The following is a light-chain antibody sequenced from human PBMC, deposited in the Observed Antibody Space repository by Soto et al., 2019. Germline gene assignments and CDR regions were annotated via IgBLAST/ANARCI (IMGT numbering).Light chain of an antibody. V-gene: IGLV2-8*01. Sequence: QSALTQPPSASGSAGQSVTISCTGTSTDVGGYNYVSWYQQHPGKAPKLMIYEVSKRPSGVPDRFSGSKSGNTASLTVSGLLAEDEADYYCSSYAGNNIHYVFGTGTKVTVL. CDR2: EVS. CDR3: SSYAGNNIHYV. CDR1: STDVGGYNY. J-gene: IGLJ1*01.